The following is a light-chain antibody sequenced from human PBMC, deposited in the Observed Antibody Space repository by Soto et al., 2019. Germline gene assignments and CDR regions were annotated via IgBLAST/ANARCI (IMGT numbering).Light chain of an antibody. CDR3: SSSTAFTTLV. CDR1: SSDVGSYDF. Sequence: QSVLTQPASVSGSPGQSITISCTGTSSDVGSYDFVSWYQQHPGKAPKLMIYEVSNRPSGVSNRFSGSKSDNTASLTISGLQAEDEADYYCSSSTAFTTLVFGTGTKVTVL. V-gene: IGLV2-14*01. J-gene: IGLJ1*01. CDR2: EVS.